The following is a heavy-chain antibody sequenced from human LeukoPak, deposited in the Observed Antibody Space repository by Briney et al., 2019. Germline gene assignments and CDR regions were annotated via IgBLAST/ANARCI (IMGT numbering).Heavy chain of an antibody. V-gene: IGHV3-7*01. J-gene: IGHJ4*02. CDR1: EFTFGNFW. Sequence: RAGGSLRLSCAASEFTFGNFWMTWVRQAPGRGLEWVANIKEDGSDKYYVDSVKGRFTISRDNARTSLYLQMNSLRAEDTAVYYCARDYRARLDYWGQGTLVTVSS. CDR3: ARDYRARLDY. CDR2: IKEDGSDK.